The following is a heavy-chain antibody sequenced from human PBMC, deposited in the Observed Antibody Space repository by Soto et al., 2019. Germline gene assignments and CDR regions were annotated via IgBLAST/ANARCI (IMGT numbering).Heavy chain of an antibody. D-gene: IGHD6-19*01. V-gene: IGHV3-23*01. Sequence: GGSLRLSCAVSGCTFSSYAMSWVRQAPGKGLEWVSTISGSGGSTYYADSVKGRFTISRDNSKNTLYLQMNSLRAEDTAVYYCAKEGYSSGWWGNYYYYGMDVWGQGTTVTVPS. CDR3: AKEGYSSGWWGNYYYYGMDV. CDR1: GCTFSSYA. CDR2: ISGSGGST. J-gene: IGHJ6*02.